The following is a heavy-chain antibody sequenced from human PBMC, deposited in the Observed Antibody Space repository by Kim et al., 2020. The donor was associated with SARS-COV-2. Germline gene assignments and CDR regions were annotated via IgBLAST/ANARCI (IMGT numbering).Heavy chain of an antibody. Sequence: SETLSLTCTVSGGSISSGGYYWSWIRQHPGKGLEWIGYIYYSGSTYYNPSIKSRVTMSVDTSKNQFSLKLSSVTAADTAVYYCARENFRQYYYDSSGYYYWIDYWGQGTLVTVSS. V-gene: IGHV4-31*03. CDR2: IYYSGST. CDR1: GGSISSGGYY. J-gene: IGHJ4*02. D-gene: IGHD3-22*01. CDR3: ARENFRQYYYDSSGYYYWIDY.